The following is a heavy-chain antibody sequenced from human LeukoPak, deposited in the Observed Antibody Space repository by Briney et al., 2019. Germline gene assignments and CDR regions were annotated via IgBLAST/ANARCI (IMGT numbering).Heavy chain of an antibody. CDR1: GYSFTSYW. CDR2: IYPGDSDT. V-gene: IGHV5-51*01. J-gene: IGHJ4*02. Sequence: GESLKISCKGSGYSFTSYWIGWVRQMPGKGVEWMGIIYPGDSDTRYSPSFQGQVTISADKSISTASLQWRSLQASVTPAYYRARHAPWSPPPFWSRYSREWGQGTLVTVST. CDR3: ARHAPWSPPPFWSRYSRE. D-gene: IGHD3-3*01.